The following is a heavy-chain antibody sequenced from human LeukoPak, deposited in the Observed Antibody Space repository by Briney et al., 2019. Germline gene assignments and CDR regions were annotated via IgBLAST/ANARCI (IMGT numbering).Heavy chain of an antibody. Sequence: PSETLSLTCTVSGGSISSYYWGWIRQPPGKGLEWIGYIYYSGSTNYNPSLKSRVTISVDTSKNQFSLKLSSVTAADTAVYYCARAWSVVVPAAKLFDPWGQGTLVTVSS. V-gene: IGHV4-59*01. CDR1: GGSISSYY. J-gene: IGHJ5*02. D-gene: IGHD2-2*01. CDR2: IYYSGST. CDR3: ARAWSVVVPAAKLFDP.